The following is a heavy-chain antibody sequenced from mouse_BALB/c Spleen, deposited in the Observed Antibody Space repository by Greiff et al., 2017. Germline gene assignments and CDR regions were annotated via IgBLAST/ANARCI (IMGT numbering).Heavy chain of an antibody. Sequence: QVQLQQPGAELVKPGASVKMSCKASGYTFTSYNMHWVKQTPGQGLEWIGAIYPGNGDTSYNQKFKGKATLTADKSSSTAYMQLSSLTSEDSAVYYCARREFITTASWFAYWGQGTLVTVSA. V-gene: IGHV1-12*01. CDR1: GYTFTSYN. CDR3: ARREFITTASWFAY. D-gene: IGHD1-2*01. CDR2: IYPGNGDT. J-gene: IGHJ3*01.